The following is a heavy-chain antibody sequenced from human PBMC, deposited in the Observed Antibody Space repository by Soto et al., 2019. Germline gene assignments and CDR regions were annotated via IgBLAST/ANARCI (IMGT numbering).Heavy chain of an antibody. CDR1: GVTFSSLA. Sequence: QVQLLQSGAEVKKPGSSVKVSCKASGVTFSSLAISWVRQAPGQGLEWMGGIIPIFGTSTYAQKFQGRVTITADESTSTAYMDLHSLRSEDPVVYYCVRTTDGMDGWGQGTTVTVSS. V-gene: IGHV1-69*12. CDR3: VRTTDGMDG. D-gene: IGHD1-1*01. CDR2: IIPIFGTS. J-gene: IGHJ6*02.